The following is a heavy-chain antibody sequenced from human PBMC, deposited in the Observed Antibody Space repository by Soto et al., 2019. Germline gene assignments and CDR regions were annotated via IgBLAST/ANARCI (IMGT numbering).Heavy chain of an antibody. CDR2: IIPIFGTA. J-gene: IGHJ4*02. D-gene: IGHD6-19*01. V-gene: IGHV1-69*13. CDR1: GGTFSSYA. CDR3: AREVTIAVAGTGPIDY. Sequence: SVKVSCKASGGTFSSYAISWVRQAPGQGLEWMGGIIPIFGTANYAQKFQGRVTITADESTSTAYMELSSLRSEDTAVYYCAREVTIAVAGTGPIDYWGQGTLVTVSS.